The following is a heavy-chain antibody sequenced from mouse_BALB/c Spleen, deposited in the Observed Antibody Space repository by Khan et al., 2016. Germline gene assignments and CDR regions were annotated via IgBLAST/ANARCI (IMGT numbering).Heavy chain of an antibody. CDR2: ILPGSGST. CDR3: ARHWDYVEEDAWFAD. V-gene: IGHV1-9*01. CDR1: GYTFSSYW. J-gene: IGHJ3*01. D-gene: IGHD2-4*01. Sequence: QVQLQQSGAELMKPGASVKISCKATGYTFSSYWIEWVKQRPGHGLEWIGEILPGSGSTNYNEKFKGKATFTADTSSNTAYMQLSSLTSEDSAVECCARHWDYVEEDAWFADWRQGTLVTVSA.